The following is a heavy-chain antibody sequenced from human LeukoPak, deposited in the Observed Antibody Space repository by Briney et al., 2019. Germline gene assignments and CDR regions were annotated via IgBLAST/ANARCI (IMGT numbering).Heavy chain of an antibody. CDR2: IWYDGSNK. J-gene: IGHJ4*02. CDR1: GFTFSSYG. CDR3: AREKTLYYDFWSSLDY. Sequence: SGGSLRLSCAASGFTFSSYGMHWVRQAPGKGLEWVAVIWYDGSNKYYADSVKGRFTISRDNSKNTLYLQMNSLRAEDTAVYYSAREKTLYYDFWSSLDYWGQGTLVTVSS. V-gene: IGHV3-33*01. D-gene: IGHD3-3*01.